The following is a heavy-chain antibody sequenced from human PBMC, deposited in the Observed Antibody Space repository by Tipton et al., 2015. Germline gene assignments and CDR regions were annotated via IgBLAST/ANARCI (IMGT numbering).Heavy chain of an antibody. Sequence: GPEVKKPGASVKVSCKASGYTFTTYGINWVRQAPGQGLEWMGWISTYNGNTIYAQNLQGRVIMTTDTSTNTAYMELRSLRSDDTAMYYCARKTGLVGATADFWGQGTLVTVSS. J-gene: IGHJ4*02. D-gene: IGHD1-26*01. V-gene: IGHV1-18*01. CDR2: ISTYNGNT. CDR3: ARKTGLVGATADF. CDR1: GYTFTTYG.